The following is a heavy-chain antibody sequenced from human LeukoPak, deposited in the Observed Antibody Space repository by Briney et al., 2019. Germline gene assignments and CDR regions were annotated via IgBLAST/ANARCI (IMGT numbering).Heavy chain of an antibody. CDR2: IIPIFGTA. J-gene: IGHJ6*02. D-gene: IGHD4-23*01. Sequence: VASVKVSCKASGDIFTNYAISWVRQAPGQGLEWMGGIIPIFGTANYAQKFQGSVTITADKSTSTAYMELSSLRSEDTAVYYCARDGTVGYYYGMDVWGQGTTVTVSS. V-gene: IGHV1-69*06. CDR3: ARDGTVGYYYGMDV. CDR1: GDIFTNYA.